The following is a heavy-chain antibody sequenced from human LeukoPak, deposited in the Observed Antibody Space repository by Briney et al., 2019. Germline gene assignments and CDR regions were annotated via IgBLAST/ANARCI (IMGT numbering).Heavy chain of an antibody. Sequence: XVXXAXXKGLEXXSGISGGGVNTYYADSVKGRFTISRDNSKNTLHLQMNSLRTEDTAVYYCAKRQSNSWYTYFDYWGQGTLVTVSS. CDR2: ISGGGVNT. V-gene: IGHV3-23*01. CDR3: AKRQSNSWYTYFDY. J-gene: IGHJ4*02. D-gene: IGHD6-13*01.